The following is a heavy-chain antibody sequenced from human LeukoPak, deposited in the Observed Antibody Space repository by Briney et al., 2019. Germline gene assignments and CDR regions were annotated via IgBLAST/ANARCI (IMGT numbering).Heavy chain of an antibody. J-gene: IGHJ4*02. CDR2: IYYSGST. CDR1: GGSISSSSYY. CDR3: ARGRDSSGYRTDY. Sequence: SETLSLTCTVSGGSISSSSYYWGWIRQPPGKGLEWIGSIYYSGSTNYNPSLKSRVTISVDTSKNQFSLKLNSVTAADTAVYYCARGRDSSGYRTDYWGQGTLVTVSS. D-gene: IGHD3-22*01. V-gene: IGHV4-39*07.